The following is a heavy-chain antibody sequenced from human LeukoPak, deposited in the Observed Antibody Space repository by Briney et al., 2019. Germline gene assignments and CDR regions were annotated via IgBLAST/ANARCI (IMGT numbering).Heavy chain of an antibody. CDR1: GGTFSSYA. V-gene: IGHV1-69*13. D-gene: IGHD1-1*01. J-gene: IGHJ6*04. CDR2: IIPIFGTA. CDR3: AETRGRPHYYYGMDV. Sequence: SVKVSCTASGGTFSSYAISWVRQAPGQGLEWMGGIIPIFGTANYAQQFQGRVTITADESPSTAYMELSSLRSEDTAVYYCAETRGRPHYYYGMDVWGKGTTVTVSS.